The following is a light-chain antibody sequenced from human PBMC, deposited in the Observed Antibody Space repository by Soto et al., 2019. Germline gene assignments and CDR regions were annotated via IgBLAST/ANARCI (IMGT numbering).Light chain of an antibody. CDR3: QSYDSSLSAVV. J-gene: IGLJ2*01. CDR2: GNS. V-gene: IGLV1-40*01. Sequence: QSVLTQPPSVTGAPGQRVTISCTGSSSNIGAGYDVHWYQQLPGTAPKLLIYGNSNRPSRVPDRFSGSKSGTSASLAITGLEAEEEADDYCQSYDSSLSAVVFGGGTKLTVL. CDR1: SSNIGAGYD.